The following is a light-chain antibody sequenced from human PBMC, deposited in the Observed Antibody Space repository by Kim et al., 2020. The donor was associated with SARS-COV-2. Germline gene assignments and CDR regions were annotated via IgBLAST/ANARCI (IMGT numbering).Light chain of an antibody. Sequence: EIVMTQSPATLSVSPGERATLSCRASQSVTSNLAWYQQKPGQAPRLLIYAASTRATDIPARFSGSGSGTEFTLTISSLQSEDFAVYYCQQYNNWPPLTFGGGTKLEI. CDR3: QQYNNWPPLT. J-gene: IGKJ4*01. CDR2: AAS. CDR1: QSVTSN. V-gene: IGKV3-15*01.